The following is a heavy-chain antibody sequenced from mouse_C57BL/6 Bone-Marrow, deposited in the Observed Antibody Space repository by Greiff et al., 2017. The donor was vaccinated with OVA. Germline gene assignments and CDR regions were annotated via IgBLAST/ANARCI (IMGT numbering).Heavy chain of an antibody. D-gene: IGHD2-5*01. Sequence: EVQLQESGPGLVKPSQSLSLTCSVPGYSITSGYYWHWIRQFPGNKLEWMGYISYDGSNNYNPSLKNRISITRDTSNNQFFLKLNSVTTEDTATYYCARGYSNLAWFAYWGQGTLVTVSA. J-gene: IGHJ3*01. CDR1: GYSITSGYY. CDR3: ARGYSNLAWFAY. CDR2: ISYDGSN. V-gene: IGHV3-6*01.